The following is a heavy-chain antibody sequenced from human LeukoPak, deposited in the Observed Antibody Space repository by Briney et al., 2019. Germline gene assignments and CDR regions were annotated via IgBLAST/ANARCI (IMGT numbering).Heavy chain of an antibody. D-gene: IGHD1-7*01. V-gene: IGHV3-30-3*01. J-gene: IGHJ4*02. CDR1: GFTFSNAW. Sequence: GGSLRLSCAASGFTFSNAWMNWVRQAPGKGLEWVAVISKDGSDKYYPGSVRGRFTISRDNSKNTIYLQMDSLRAEDTAIYYCARDYWWNYDYWGQGTLVTVSS. CDR3: ARDYWWNYDY. CDR2: ISKDGSDK.